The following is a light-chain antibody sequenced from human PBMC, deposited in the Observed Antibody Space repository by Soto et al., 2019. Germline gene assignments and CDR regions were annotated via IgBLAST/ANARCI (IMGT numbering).Light chain of an antibody. CDR1: SSNIGVNT. Sequence: QSVLTQPPSASGTPGQRVTISCSGGSSNIGVNTVNWYQQLPGTAPKLLIYINNQRPSGVPDRFSGSRSGTSASLAISGLQSEDEADYYSAAWDDSLNGYVFGSGTKVTVL. J-gene: IGLJ1*01. CDR3: AAWDDSLNGYV. V-gene: IGLV1-44*01. CDR2: INN.